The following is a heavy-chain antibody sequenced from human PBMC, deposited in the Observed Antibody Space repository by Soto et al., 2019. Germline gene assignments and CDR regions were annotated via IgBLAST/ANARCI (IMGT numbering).Heavy chain of an antibody. CDR2: ISWNSGSI. J-gene: IGHJ4*02. CDR1: GFTFDDYA. Sequence: GGSLRLSCAASGFTFDDYAMHWVRQAPGKGLEWVSGISWNSGSIGYADSVKGRFTISRDNAKNSLYLQMNSLRAEDTALYYCATDWGKGIAATGSTPTLNYWGKETLVPIAS. CDR3: ATDWGKGIAATGSTPTLNY. V-gene: IGHV3-9*01. D-gene: IGHD6-13*01.